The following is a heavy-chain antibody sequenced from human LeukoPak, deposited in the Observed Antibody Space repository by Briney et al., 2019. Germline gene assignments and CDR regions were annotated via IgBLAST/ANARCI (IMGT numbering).Heavy chain of an antibody. V-gene: IGHV3-30-3*01. CDR3: ARDGPGDSVSGSA. CDR1: GFTFSSYA. Sequence: GRSLRLSCAASGFTFSSYAMHWVRQAPGKGLEWVAVISYDGSNKYYADSVKGRFTISRDNSKNTLYLQMNSLRAEDTAVYYCARDGPGDSVSGSAWGXGTLVTVSS. J-gene: IGHJ4*01. D-gene: IGHD5/OR15-5a*01. CDR2: ISYDGSNK.